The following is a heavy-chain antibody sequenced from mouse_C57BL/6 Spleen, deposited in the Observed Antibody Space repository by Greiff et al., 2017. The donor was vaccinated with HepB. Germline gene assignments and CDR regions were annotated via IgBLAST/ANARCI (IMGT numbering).Heavy chain of an antibody. V-gene: IGHV2-9-1*01. J-gene: IGHJ4*01. D-gene: IGHD2-2*01. CDR1: GFSLTSYA. Sequence: VKLQESGPGLVAPSQSLSITCTVSGFSLTSYAISWVRQPPGKGLEWLGVIWTGGGTNYNSALKSRLSISKDNSKSQVFLKMNSLQTDDTARYYCARSDGYDGAYAMDYWGQGTSVTVSS. CDR2: IWTGGGT. CDR3: ARSDGYDGAYAMDY.